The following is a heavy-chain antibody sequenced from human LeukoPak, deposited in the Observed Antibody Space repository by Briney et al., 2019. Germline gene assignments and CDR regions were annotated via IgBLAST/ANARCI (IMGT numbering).Heavy chain of an antibody. CDR2: ISSSTSYI. CDR1: GFTFGLYS. J-gene: IGHJ6*03. Sequence: TGGSLRLSCAASGFTFGLYSMTWVRQAPGKGLEWVSSISSSTSYIYYADSVKGRFTISRDNAKNSLYLQMNSLRADDTAVYYCARDHGGWDPLWYYYMDVWGKGTTITVSS. V-gene: IGHV3-21*04. CDR3: ARDHGGWDPLWYYYMDV. D-gene: IGHD6-19*01.